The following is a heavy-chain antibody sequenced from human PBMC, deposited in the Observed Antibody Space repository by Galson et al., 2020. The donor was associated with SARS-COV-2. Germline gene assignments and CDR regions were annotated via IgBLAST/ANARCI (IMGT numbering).Heavy chain of an antibody. Sequence: SETLSLTCSVSGGSIGTYYWSWVRQPPGKVLEWIGYVYYDGSTNYNPSVKSRVIISVDRSKNQFSLSLRSVTAADTAVYYCARQRGRELPGGWKFYFDYWGQGSLVTVSS. J-gene: IGHJ4*02. D-gene: IGHD6-19*01. CDR1: GGSIGTYY. CDR2: VYYDGST. V-gene: IGHV4-59*01. CDR3: ARQRGRELPGGWKFYFDY.